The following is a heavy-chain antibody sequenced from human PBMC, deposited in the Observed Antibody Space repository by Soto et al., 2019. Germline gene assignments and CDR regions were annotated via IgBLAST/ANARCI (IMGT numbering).Heavy chain of an antibody. CDR2: IIPIFGTA. J-gene: IGHJ6*02. D-gene: IGHD4-17*01. CDR3: ARGHGDYIPYYYYGMDV. CDR1: GGTFSSYA. Sequence: QVQLVQSGAEVKKPGSSVKVSCKASGGTFSSYAISWVRQAPGQGLEWMGGIIPIFGTANYAQKLQGRVTTTADEYTIIADMELSSPRSEVTAVYYCARGHGDYIPYYYYGMDVWGQGTTVTASS. V-gene: IGHV1-69*12.